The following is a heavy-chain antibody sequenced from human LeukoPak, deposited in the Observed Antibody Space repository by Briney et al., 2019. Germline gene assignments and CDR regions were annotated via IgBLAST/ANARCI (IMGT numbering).Heavy chain of an antibody. Sequence: GGSLRLSCVGSGFAFSSYHLSWVRQIPGKGLEWLSVVTANSDNIYYADSVKGRFTISRDNSKDTLYLQMNGLRAEDSALYYWANLQKGNYKANFWGQGTLVTVSS. CDR1: GFAFSSYH. CDR2: VTANSDNI. J-gene: IGHJ4*02. CDR3: ANLQKGNYKANF. D-gene: IGHD3-10*01. V-gene: IGHV3-23*01.